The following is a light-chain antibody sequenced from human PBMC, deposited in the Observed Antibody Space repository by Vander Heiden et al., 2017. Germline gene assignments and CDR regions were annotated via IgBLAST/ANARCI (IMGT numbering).Light chain of an antibody. J-gene: IGLJ2*01. CDR1: NIGSKS. V-gene: IGLV3-21*02. CDR2: DDS. Sequence: SYVLTQPPSVSLAPGQTARITCGGDNIGSKSVHWYQQKSGQAPVLVVYDDSDRPSGIPERVSGFNSGNTATLTISRVEAGDEADYYCQVWDSISDHLVFGGETKLSVL. CDR3: QVWDSISDHLV.